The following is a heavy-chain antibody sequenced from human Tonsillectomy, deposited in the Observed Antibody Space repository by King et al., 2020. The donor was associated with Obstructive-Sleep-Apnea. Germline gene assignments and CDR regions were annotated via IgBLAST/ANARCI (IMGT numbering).Heavy chain of an antibody. D-gene: IGHD2-2*01. V-gene: IGHV2-5*01. Sequence: TLKESGPTLVKPTQTLTLTCTVSGLSVSTSGVAVGWIRQPPGKALEWLALIYWNDDKRYSPSLNSRVSITKDTSKNQVVLRMTDMDPVDSATYYCVRRNCSTTNCPLEAFDIWGQGTVVTVSS. J-gene: IGHJ3*02. CDR1: GLSVSTSGVA. CDR3: VRRNCSTTNCPLEAFDI. CDR2: IYWNDDK.